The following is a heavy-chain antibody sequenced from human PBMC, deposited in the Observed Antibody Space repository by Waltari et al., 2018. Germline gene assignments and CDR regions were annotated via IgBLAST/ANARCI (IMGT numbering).Heavy chain of an antibody. D-gene: IGHD1-20*01. CDR1: GGSISSYS. CDR2: IYDSGST. J-gene: IGHJ4*02. CDR3: ARISPFYNWIPFDY. V-gene: IGHV4-59*01. Sequence: QVPLPESGPGLVKPSEPLSLTCTVSGGSISSYSWSWLRQPPGKGLEWVGYIYDSGSTNYNPSLKSRVTISVDTSKNQFSLKLSSVTAADTAVYYCARISPFYNWIPFDYWGQGTLVTVSS.